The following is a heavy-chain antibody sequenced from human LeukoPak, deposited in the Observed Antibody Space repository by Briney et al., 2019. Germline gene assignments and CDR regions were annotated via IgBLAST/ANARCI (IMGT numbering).Heavy chain of an antibody. V-gene: IGHV1-2*02. D-gene: IGHD3-3*01. CDR3: ARVMGNFDFWSDLLGYFDL. CDR1: GYTFTGYY. Sequence: GASVKVSCKASGYTFTGYYMHWVRQAPGQGLEWMGWINPNSGGTNYAQKFQGRVTMTTDTSTSTAYMELRSLRSDDTAVYYCARVMGNFDFWSDLLGYFDLWGQGTLVTVSS. J-gene: IGHJ4*02. CDR2: INPNSGGT.